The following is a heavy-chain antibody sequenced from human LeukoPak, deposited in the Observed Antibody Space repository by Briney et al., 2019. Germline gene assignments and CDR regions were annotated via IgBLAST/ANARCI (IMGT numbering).Heavy chain of an antibody. Sequence: PGGSLRLSCAASGFTFSSYWMSWVRQAPGKGLEWVANIKQDGSEKYYVDSVKGRFTISRDNAKNSLYLQMNSLRAEDTAVYYCAADSSGVDYYYYGMDVWGQGTTVTVSS. CDR1: GFTFSSYW. CDR2: IKQDGSEK. D-gene: IGHD6-19*01. V-gene: IGHV3-7*01. J-gene: IGHJ6*02. CDR3: AADSSGVDYYYYGMDV.